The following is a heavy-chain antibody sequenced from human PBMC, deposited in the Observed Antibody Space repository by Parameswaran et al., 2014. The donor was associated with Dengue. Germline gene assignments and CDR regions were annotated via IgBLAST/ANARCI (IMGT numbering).Heavy chain of an antibody. D-gene: IGHD3-22*01. CDR3: ARTPLYYYDSSTYGDAFDI. J-gene: IGHJ3*02. Sequence: WVRQAPGQRLEWMGWINAGNGNTKYSQKFQGRVIITRDTSASTAYMELSSLRSEDTAVYYCARTPLYYYDSSTYGDAFDIGGQGTMVTVSS. V-gene: IGHV1-3*01. CDR2: INAGNGNT.